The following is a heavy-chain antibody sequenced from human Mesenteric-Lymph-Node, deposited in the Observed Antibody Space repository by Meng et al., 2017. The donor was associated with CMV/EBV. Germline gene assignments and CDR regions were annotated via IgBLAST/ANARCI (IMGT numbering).Heavy chain of an antibody. Sequence: ASVKVSCKASGYTFTNNFMYWVRQAPGQGLEWMGLINPNGGSTHYAQKFQGRIIMTRDMSTGTVYMEMSRLTSEETAVYFCARGDYDGSGYFDYWGQGTQVTVSS. CDR3: ARGDYDGSGYFDY. J-gene: IGHJ4*02. V-gene: IGHV1-46*01. CDR1: GYTFTNNF. D-gene: IGHD3-22*01. CDR2: INPNGGST.